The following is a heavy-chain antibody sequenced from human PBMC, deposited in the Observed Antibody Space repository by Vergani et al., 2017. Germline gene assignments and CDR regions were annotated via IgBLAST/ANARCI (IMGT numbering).Heavy chain of an antibody. CDR2: INTNTGNP. CDR1: GYTFTSYA. D-gene: IGHD3-9*01. J-gene: IGHJ5*02. V-gene: IGHV7-4-1*02. CDR3: ARDNEPLNEKVYDILTGYPSSGWFDP. Sequence: QVQLVQSGSELKKPGASVKVSCKASGYTFTSYAMNWVRQAPGQGLEWMGWINTNTGNPTYAQGFTGRFVFSLDTSVSTAYLQISSLKAADTAVYYCARDNEPLNEKVYDILTGYPSSGWFDPWGQGTLVTVSS.